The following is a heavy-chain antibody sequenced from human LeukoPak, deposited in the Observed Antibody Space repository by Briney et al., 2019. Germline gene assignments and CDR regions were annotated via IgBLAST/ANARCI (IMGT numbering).Heavy chain of an antibody. Sequence: GGSLRPSCAASGFTFSSYGMHWVRQAPGKGLEWVAVISYDGSNKYYADSVKGRFTISRDNSKNTLYLQMNSLRAEDTAVYYCAKDPYSRGVIVDVDYWGQGTLVTVSS. CDR1: GFTFSSYG. J-gene: IGHJ4*02. V-gene: IGHV3-30*18. D-gene: IGHD3-10*01. CDR2: ISYDGSNK. CDR3: AKDPYSRGVIVDVDY.